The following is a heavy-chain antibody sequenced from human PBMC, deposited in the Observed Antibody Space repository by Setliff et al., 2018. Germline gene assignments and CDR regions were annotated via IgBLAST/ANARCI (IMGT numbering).Heavy chain of an antibody. CDR2: IQKSGST. CDR3: ARLSWNGLRYYGLDV. J-gene: IGHJ6*02. D-gene: IGHD3-3*01. V-gene: IGHV4-59*01. Sequence: SETLSLTCNVSGVSISSYYWSWIRQPPGKGLESIGYIQKSGSTNYNPSLMSRVSISVDTSKNQFSLKLRSVTAADTAAYYCARLSWNGLRYYGLDVWGQGTTVTVSS. CDR1: GVSISSYY.